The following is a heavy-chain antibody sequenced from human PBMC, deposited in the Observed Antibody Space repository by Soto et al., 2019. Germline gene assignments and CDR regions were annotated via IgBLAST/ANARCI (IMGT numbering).Heavy chain of an antibody. D-gene: IGHD5-12*01. J-gene: IGHJ4*02. Sequence: QVQRVESGGGVVQPGRSLKLSCAASGFTFSSYAMHWVRQAPGKGLEWVAVISYDGSNKYYADSVKGRFTISRDNSKNTLYLQMNSLRAEDTAVYYCARGKYSWDYWGQGTLVTVSS. CDR1: GFTFSSYA. CDR2: ISYDGSNK. CDR3: ARGKYSWDY. V-gene: IGHV3-30-3*01.